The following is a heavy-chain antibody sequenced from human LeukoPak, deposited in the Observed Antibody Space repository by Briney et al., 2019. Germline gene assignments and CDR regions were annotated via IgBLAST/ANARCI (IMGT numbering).Heavy chain of an antibody. CDR2: SILCGGT. J-gene: IGHJ6*02. Sequence: SETLSLTCAVSGESFSGYFWSWMRQPPGKGLGWIVVSILCGGTDYSPSLKSRVAISLATSKKQFSLSVRPVTDAATAVYFCARGRLQLWSFPLPYNHYAIDVWGQGTTVTVSS. D-gene: IGHD5-18*01. CDR1: GESFSGYF. CDR3: ARGRLQLWSFPLPYNHYAIDV. V-gene: IGHV4-34*01.